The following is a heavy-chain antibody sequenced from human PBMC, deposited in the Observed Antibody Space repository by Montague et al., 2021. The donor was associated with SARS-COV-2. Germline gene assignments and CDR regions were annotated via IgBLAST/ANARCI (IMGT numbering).Heavy chain of an antibody. D-gene: IGHD2-2*01. CDR2: IHHSGTT. CDR3: ARQGGPAGKHWFDP. CDR1: GGSVSGTSYY. V-gene: IGHV4-39*01. J-gene: IGHJ5*02. Sequence: SETLSLTCTVSGGSVSGTSYYWAWIRQPPGKGLEWIVYIHHSGTTFYNLSLKSRVTISVDTSKNEVSLKLNSVTAADTAVYYCARQGGPAGKHWFDPWGQGTLVTVSS.